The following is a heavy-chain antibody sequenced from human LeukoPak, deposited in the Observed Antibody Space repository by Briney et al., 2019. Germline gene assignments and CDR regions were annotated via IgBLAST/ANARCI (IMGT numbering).Heavy chain of an antibody. CDR3: LAHCTRSSCLHWVDP. CDR1: GGTFNSSG. D-gene: IGHD2-8*01. J-gene: IGHJ5*02. V-gene: IGHV1-69*13. Sequence: SVKVSCKASGGTFNSSGISWVRQAPGQGLEWMGGIISFFGAAHYIQKFQGRLTITADESTSTAYMELSSLTSEDTAVYYCLAHCTRSSCLHWVDPWGQGTLVTVSS. CDR2: IISFFGAA.